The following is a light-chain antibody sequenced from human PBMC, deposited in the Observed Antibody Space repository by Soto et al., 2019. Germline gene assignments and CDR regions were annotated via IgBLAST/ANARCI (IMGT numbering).Light chain of an antibody. CDR2: GAS. CDR1: QSVSSSY. CDR3: QQYGSSPPIT. J-gene: IGKJ5*01. Sequence: EIVLTQSPGTLSLSPGERATLSCRASQSVSSSYLAWYQQKPGQAPRPLIYGASSRATGIPDRFSGSGSGTDFTLAISRLEPEDVAVYYCQQYGSSPPITCGQGTRLEMK. V-gene: IGKV3-20*01.